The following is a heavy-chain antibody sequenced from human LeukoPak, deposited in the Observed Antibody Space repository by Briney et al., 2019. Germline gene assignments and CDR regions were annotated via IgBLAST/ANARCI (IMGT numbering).Heavy chain of an antibody. CDR2: ISSSSSTI. CDR1: GFTFSSYG. J-gene: IGHJ4*02. D-gene: IGHD3-22*01. V-gene: IGHV3-48*01. Sequence: AGGSLRLSCAASGFTFSSYGMSWVRQAPGKGLEWVSYISSSSSTIYYADSVKGRFTISRDNAKNSLYLQMNSLRAEDTAVYYCARDEPGGRYYYDSSGIDYWGQGTLVTVSS. CDR3: ARDEPGGRYYYDSSGIDY.